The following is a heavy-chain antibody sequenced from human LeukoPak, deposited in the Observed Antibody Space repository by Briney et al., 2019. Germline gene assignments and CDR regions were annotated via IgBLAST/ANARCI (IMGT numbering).Heavy chain of an antibody. Sequence: GGSLRLSCAASGFTFSTYTMNWVRQAPGKGLEWVSYISGGGSTIYYADSVKGRFTTSRDNAKNSLFLQLNSLRAEDTAVYYCARATSLDYWGQGTLVTVSS. CDR1: GFTFSTYT. V-gene: IGHV3-48*01. CDR2: ISGGGSTI. CDR3: ARATSLDY. J-gene: IGHJ4*02. D-gene: IGHD2-2*01.